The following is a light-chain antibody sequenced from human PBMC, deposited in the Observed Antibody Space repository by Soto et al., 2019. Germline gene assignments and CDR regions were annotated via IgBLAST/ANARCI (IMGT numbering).Light chain of an antibody. CDR3: YSTDSSGNHRV. CDR1: ALPKRY. CDR2: DDN. Sequence: SYELTQPPSVSVSPGQTAKITCSGDALPKRYAYWYQQKSGQAPVLVIYDDNKRPSGIPERFSGSNSGTIATLTISAAQVEDEADYYCYSTDSSGNHRVFGGGTKLTVL. V-gene: IGLV3-10*01. J-gene: IGLJ3*02.